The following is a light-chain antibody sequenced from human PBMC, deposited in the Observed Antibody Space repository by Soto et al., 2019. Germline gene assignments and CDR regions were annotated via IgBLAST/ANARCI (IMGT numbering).Light chain of an antibody. V-gene: IGKV4-1*01. CDR3: QQYFTMPYT. Sequence: DIVMTQSPDSLAVSLGERATINCKSSQSVLYSSNNKNYLAWYQQRPGQPPKVLIYWASTRESGVPDRFSGSASGTDFTLAISSLQAEDVAVYYCQQYFTMPYTFGQGTKLEIK. J-gene: IGKJ2*01. CDR1: QSVLYSSNNKNY. CDR2: WAS.